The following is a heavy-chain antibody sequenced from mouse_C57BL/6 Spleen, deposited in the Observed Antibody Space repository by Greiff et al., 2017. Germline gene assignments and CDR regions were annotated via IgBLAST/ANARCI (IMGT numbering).Heavy chain of an antibody. Sequence: QVQLQQPGAELVRPGSSVKLSCKASGYTFTSYWMHWVKQRPIQGLEWIGNIDPSDSDTHYNQKFKDKATLTVDKSSSTAYMQLSSLTSEASAVYYCARDVYYGNYDYAMDYWGQGTSVTVSS. J-gene: IGHJ4*01. CDR1: GYTFTSYW. D-gene: IGHD2-1*01. CDR3: ARDVYYGNYDYAMDY. V-gene: IGHV1-52*01. CDR2: IDPSDSDT.